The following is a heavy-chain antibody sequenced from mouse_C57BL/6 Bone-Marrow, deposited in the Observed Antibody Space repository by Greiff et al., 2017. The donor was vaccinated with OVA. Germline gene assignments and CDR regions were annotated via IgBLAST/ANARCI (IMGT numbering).Heavy chain of an antibody. CDR1: GYTFTSYG. CDR3: ALITTVVRFDY. J-gene: IGHJ2*01. CDR2: IYPRSGNT. Sequence: QVQLKESGAELARPGASVKLSCKASGYTFTSYGISWVKQRTGQGLEWIGEIYPRSGNTYYNEKFKGKATLTADKSSSTAYMELRSLTSEDSAVYFCALITTVVRFDYWGQGTTLTVSS. D-gene: IGHD1-1*01. V-gene: IGHV1-81*01.